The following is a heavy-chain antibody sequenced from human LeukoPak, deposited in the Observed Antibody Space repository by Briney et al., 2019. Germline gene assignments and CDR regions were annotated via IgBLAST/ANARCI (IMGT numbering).Heavy chain of an antibody. J-gene: IGHJ6*03. CDR2: IYSGGST. Sequence: GGSLRLSCAASGFIVSSNDMKWVRQAPGKGLEWVSVIYSGGSTYYADSVKGRFTISRDNSKNTLYLQMNSLRAQDTAVYYCARVIAARERAWFGELRLYYYYYMDVWGKGTTVTISS. D-gene: IGHD3-10*01. V-gene: IGHV3-66*01. CDR1: GFIVSSND. CDR3: ARVIAARERAWFGELRLYYYYYMDV.